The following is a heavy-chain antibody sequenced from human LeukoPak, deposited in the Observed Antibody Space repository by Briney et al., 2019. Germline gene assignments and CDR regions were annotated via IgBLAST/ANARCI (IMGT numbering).Heavy chain of an antibody. CDR3: ARGGYYDSSGYYEGAGFDY. V-gene: IGHV3-33*01. D-gene: IGHD3-22*01. CDR1: GFTFSSYG. Sequence: GGSLRLSCAASGFTFSSYGMHWVRQAPGKGLEWVAVIWYDGSNKYYADSVKGRFTISRDNSKNTLYLQMNSLRAEDTAVYYCARGGYYDSSGYYEGAGFDYWGQGTLVTVSS. CDR2: IWYDGSNK. J-gene: IGHJ4*02.